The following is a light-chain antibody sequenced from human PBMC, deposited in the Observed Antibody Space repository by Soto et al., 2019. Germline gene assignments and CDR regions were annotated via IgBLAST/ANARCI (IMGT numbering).Light chain of an antibody. V-gene: IGKV3-20*01. J-gene: IGKJ2*01. CDR3: QQYGTSPPMYT. CDR2: GAS. CDR1: QSANSNY. Sequence: EIVLTQSPGTLSLSPGERATLSCRASQSANSNYLAGYQQKPGQAPRLLIYGASTRATGIPDRFSASGSGTDFTLTISRLEPEDFAVYYCQQYGTSPPMYTFGQGTKLEIK.